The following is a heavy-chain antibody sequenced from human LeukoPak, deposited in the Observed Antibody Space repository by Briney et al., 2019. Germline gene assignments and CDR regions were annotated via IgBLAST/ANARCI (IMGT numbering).Heavy chain of an antibody. J-gene: IGHJ4*02. V-gene: IGHV3-7*01. CDR3: ARDLRAFFDY. Sequence: WVSLRLSCAASGFTFSGYWMTWVRQAPGNGLEWVANIKQDGSEKYYVDSVKVRLTISRDNAKNSLYLQMNSLRAEDTAVYYCARDLRAFFDYWGQGTLVTVSS. D-gene: IGHD5/OR15-5a*01. CDR2: IKQDGSEK. CDR1: GFTFSGYW.